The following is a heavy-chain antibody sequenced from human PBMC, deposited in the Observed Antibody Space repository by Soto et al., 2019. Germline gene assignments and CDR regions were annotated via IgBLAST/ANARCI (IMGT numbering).Heavy chain of an antibody. CDR2: IYYSGST. Sequence: SETLSLTCTVSGGSISSYYWSWIRQPPGKGLEWIGYIYYSGSTNYNPSLKSRVTISVDTSKNQFSLKLSSVTAADTAVYYCARKGGSVSGFPYYYYYMDVWGKGNTVTVSS. J-gene: IGHJ6*03. D-gene: IGHD2-15*01. CDR3: ARKGGSVSGFPYYYYYMDV. CDR1: GGSISSYY. V-gene: IGHV4-59*01.